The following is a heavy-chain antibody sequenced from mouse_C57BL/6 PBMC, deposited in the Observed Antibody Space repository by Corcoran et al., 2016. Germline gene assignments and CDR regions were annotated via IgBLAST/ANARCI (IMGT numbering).Heavy chain of an antibody. CDR2: INTYSGVP. CDR1: GYTFTTYG. D-gene: IGHD2-3*01. J-gene: IGHJ3*01. Sequence: QIQLVQSGPELKKPGETVKISCKASGYTFTTYGMSWVKQAPGKGLKWMGWINTYSGVPTYADDFKGRFAFSLETSASTAYLQINNLKNEDTATYFCATSDGYFAWFAYCGQGTLVTVSA. V-gene: IGHV9-3*01. CDR3: ATSDGYFAWFAY.